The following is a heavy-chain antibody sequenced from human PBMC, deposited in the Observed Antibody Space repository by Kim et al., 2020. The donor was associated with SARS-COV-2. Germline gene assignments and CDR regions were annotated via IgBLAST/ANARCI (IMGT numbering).Heavy chain of an antibody. Sequence: ASVKVSCKASGYTFTSYGISWVRQAPGQGLEWMGWISAYNGNTNYAQKLQGRVTMTTDTSTSTAYMELRSLRSDDTAVYYCARVGRAVAGWYAIESGWFDPWGQGTLVTVSS. CDR3: ARVGRAVAGWYAIESGWFDP. D-gene: IGHD6-19*01. V-gene: IGHV1-18*04. J-gene: IGHJ5*02. CDR2: ISAYNGNT. CDR1: GYTFTSYG.